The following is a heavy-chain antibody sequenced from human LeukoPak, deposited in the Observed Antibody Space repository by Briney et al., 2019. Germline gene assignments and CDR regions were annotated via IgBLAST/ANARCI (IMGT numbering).Heavy chain of an antibody. CDR3: AKTSGFQKGAFDI. V-gene: IGHV3-23*01. CDR1: GLTFSSYA. D-gene: IGHD6-19*01. Sequence: PGGSLRLSCAASGLTFSSYAMSWVRQAPGKGLEWVSSISGSSVTTYYAGSVKGRFTISRDNSKNTLFPQMNSLRAEDTTVYYCAKTSGFQKGAFDIWGQGTMVTVSS. CDR2: ISGSSVTT. J-gene: IGHJ3*02.